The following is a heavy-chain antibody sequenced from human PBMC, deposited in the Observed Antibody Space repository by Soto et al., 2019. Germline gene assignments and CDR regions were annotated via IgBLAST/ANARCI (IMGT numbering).Heavy chain of an antibody. CDR2: INAGNGNT. CDR3: ARDAYCSGCSCYSFSNWFDP. V-gene: IGHV1-3*01. Sequence: QVQLVQSGAEVKKPGASVKVSCNASGYTFTIYAMHWVRQAPGQRLEWMGWINAGNGNTKYSQKFQGRVTITRDTSASTAYMELSSLRSEDTAVYYCARDAYCSGCSCYSFSNWFDPWGQGPLVTVSS. D-gene: IGHD2-15*01. CDR1: GYTFTIYA. J-gene: IGHJ5*02.